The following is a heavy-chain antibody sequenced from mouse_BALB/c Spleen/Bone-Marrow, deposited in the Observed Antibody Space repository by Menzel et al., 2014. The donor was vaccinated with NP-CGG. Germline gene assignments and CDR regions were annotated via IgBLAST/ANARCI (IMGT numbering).Heavy chain of an antibody. D-gene: IGHD2-10*01. CDR3: ARGFLLPTTYYCAMDY. J-gene: IGHJ4*01. CDR2: IDPANGNT. Sequence: EVQLVESGAELVKPGASVKLSCTASGFNIKDTYMHWVKQRPEQGLEWIGRIDPANGNTKYDPKFQGKAAITADTSSNTAYLQLSRLTSEDTSIYYCARGFLLPTTYYCAMDYWNQGKSVTVSS. V-gene: IGHV14-3*02. CDR1: GFNIKDTY.